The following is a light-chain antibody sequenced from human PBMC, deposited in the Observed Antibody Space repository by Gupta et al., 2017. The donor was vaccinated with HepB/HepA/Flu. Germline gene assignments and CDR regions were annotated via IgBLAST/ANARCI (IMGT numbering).Light chain of an antibody. Sequence: QSVLTPPPSASGTPGQRVTISCSGSSSNIGSNVVNWYQQFPGTAPKLLIYTNNERPSGVPDRFSGSKSGTSASLASSGLQAEDEADYYCAAWDTSLNGRVFGGGTKLTVL. V-gene: IGLV1-44*01. CDR3: AAWDTSLNGRV. CDR1: SSNIGSNV. J-gene: IGLJ3*02. CDR2: TNN.